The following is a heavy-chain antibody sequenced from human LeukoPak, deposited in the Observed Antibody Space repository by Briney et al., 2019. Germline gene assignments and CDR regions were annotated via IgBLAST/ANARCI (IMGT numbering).Heavy chain of an antibody. D-gene: IGHD2-21*02. CDR1: GFTFSSYA. V-gene: IGHV3-30*04. CDR3: ARDCGGDCYSIYYYYYYGMDV. J-gene: IGHJ6*04. Sequence: GGSLRLSCAAYGFTFSSYAMQWVRQAQGQGREWVAVISYDGSDKDYADSVKGRFTISRDNSKNTLYLQMNSLRAEDTAVYYCARDCGGDCYSIYYYYYYGMDVWGKGTTVTVSS. CDR2: ISYDGSDK.